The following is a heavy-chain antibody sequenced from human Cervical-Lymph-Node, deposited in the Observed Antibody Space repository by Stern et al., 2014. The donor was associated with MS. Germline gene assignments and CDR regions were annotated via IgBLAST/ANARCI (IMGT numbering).Heavy chain of an antibody. V-gene: IGHV5-51*01. D-gene: IGHD1-26*01. Sequence: VQLVQSGAEVKKPGESLKISCKGSGYSFTSYWIGWVRQMPGKGLEWMGIIYPGDSDTRYSPSFQGQVTISADKSISTAYLQWSSLKASDTAMYYYARTGRGSYRDYYYYGMDVWGQGTTVTVSS. CDR1: GYSFTSYW. J-gene: IGHJ6*02. CDR3: ARTGRGSYRDYYYYGMDV. CDR2: IYPGDSDT.